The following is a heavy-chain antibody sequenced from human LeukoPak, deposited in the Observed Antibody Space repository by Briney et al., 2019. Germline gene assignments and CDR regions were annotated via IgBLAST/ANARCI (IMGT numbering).Heavy chain of an antibody. CDR3: ARDGPGIAAAAPRY. CDR2: IKQDGSEK. V-gene: IGHV3-7*03. J-gene: IGHJ4*02. D-gene: IGHD6-13*01. CDR1: GFTFSSYW. Sequence: GGSLRLSCAASGFTFSSYWMSWVRQAPGKGLEWVANIKQDGSEKYYVDSVKGRFTISRDNAKNSLYPQMNSLRAEDTAVYYCARDGPGIAAAAPRYWGQGTLVTVSS.